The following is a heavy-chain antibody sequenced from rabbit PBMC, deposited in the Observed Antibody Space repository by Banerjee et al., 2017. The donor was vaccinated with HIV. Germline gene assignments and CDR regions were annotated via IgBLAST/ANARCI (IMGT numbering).Heavy chain of an antibody. Sequence: QQQLEESGGGLVKPGGTLTLTCKASGIDFSSSYWICWVRQAPGKGLEWIACIDAGSSGNNYVANWAKGRFTISKTSSTTVTLQVTSLTAADTATYFCARRLDYSSGSVYGMDLWGPGTLVTVS. CDR3: ARRLDYSSGSVYGMDL. V-gene: IGHV1S45*01. D-gene: IGHD4-1*01. J-gene: IGHJ6*01. CDR2: IDAGSSGNN. CDR1: GIDFSSSYW.